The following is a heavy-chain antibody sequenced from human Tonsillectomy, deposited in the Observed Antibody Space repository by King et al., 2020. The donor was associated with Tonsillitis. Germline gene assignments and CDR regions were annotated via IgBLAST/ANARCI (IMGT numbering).Heavy chain of an antibody. J-gene: IGHJ4*02. CDR1: GFIFRTYT. CDR3: ARDSMEIDTIPFDS. Sequence: VQLVESGGGLVKPGGSLRLSCAASGFIFRTYTMNWVRQAPGKGLEWVSSIRSTSSYIYYADSVKGRFTISRNNARSSLYLQMDSLSAEDTAVYYCARDSMEIDTIPFDSWGQGTLVTVSP. D-gene: IGHD5-24*01. CDR2: IRSTSSYI. V-gene: IGHV3-21*01.